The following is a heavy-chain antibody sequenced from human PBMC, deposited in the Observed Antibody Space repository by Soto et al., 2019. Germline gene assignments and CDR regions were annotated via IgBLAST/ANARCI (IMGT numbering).Heavy chain of an antibody. J-gene: IGHJ4*02. V-gene: IGHV4-34*01. Sequence: PSETLSLTCAVYGGSFSGYYWSWIRQPPGKGLEWIGEINHSGSTNYNPSLKSRVTISVDTSKNQFSLELSSVTAADTAVYYCARGRIITMVRGVISTFDYWGQGTLVTVSS. CDR1: GGSFSGYY. D-gene: IGHD3-10*01. CDR2: INHSGST. CDR3: ARGRIITMVRGVISTFDY.